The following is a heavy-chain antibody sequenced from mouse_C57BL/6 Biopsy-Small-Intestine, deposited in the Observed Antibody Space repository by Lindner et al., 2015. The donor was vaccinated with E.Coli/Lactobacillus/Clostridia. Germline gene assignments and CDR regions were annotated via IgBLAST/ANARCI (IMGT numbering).Heavy chain of an antibody. Sequence: VQLQESGPELVRPGASVKIPCRASGYTFTDYNMDWVKQSHGKSLEWIGDINPNNGGTIYNQKFKGKATLTVDKSSSTAYMELRSLTSEDTAVYYCARGGYYGSSSFAYWGQGTLVTVSA. J-gene: IGHJ3*01. V-gene: IGHV1-18*01. CDR1: GYTFTDYN. CDR3: ARGGYYGSSSFAY. D-gene: IGHD1-1*01. CDR2: INPNNGGT.